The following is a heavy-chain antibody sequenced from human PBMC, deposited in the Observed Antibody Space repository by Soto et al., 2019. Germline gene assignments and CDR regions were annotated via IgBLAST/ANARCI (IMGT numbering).Heavy chain of an antibody. CDR1: GFTFSSYA. D-gene: IGHD6-19*01. CDR3: ARGPLSGWLFDY. CDR2: ISYDGSNK. J-gene: IGHJ4*02. V-gene: IGHV3-30-3*01. Sequence: PGGSLRLSCAASGFTFSSYAMHWVCQAPGKGLEWVAVISYDGSNKYYADSVKGRFTISRDNSKNTLYLQMNSLRAEDTAVYYCARGPLSGWLFDYWGQGTLVTVSS.